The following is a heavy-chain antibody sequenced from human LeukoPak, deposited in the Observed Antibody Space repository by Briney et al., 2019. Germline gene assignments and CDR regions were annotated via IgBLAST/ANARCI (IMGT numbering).Heavy chain of an antibody. D-gene: IGHD6-13*01. Sequence: SETLSLTCSVSGASLSTSPYYWGWIRQTPGKGLEWIGEIDHSGTTNYNPSLKSRVTISLDTSKNQFSLKVTSVTAADTAVYYCARSGTYQYSSTSDYWGQGTLVTVSS. CDR3: ARSGTYQYSSTSDY. CDR1: GASLSTSPYY. J-gene: IGHJ4*02. CDR2: IDHSGTT. V-gene: IGHV4-39*07.